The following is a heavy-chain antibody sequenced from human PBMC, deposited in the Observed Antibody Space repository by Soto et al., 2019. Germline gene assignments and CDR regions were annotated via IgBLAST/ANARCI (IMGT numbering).Heavy chain of an antibody. J-gene: IGHJ4*02. D-gene: IGHD4-17*01. V-gene: IGHV1-18*04. Sequence: QVQLVQSGAEVKKPGASVKVSCKASGYTFTSYGISWVRQAPGQGLEWMGWISAYNGNTNYAQKLQGRVTMTTDTSTSTAYMELRSLRSDDTAVYYCARDRAGRDYGDPNPPDYWGQGTLVTVSS. CDR2: ISAYNGNT. CDR3: ARDRAGRDYGDPNPPDY. CDR1: GYTFTSYG.